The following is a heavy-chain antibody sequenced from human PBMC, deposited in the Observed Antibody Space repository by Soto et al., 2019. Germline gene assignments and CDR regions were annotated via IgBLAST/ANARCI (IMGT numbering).Heavy chain of an antibody. V-gene: IGHV3-64D*08. CDR2: ISSNGGST. D-gene: IGHD6-19*01. CDR3: VKPIAVAVYYYGMDV. J-gene: IGHJ6*02. CDR1: GFTFSSYA. Sequence: GGSLRLSCSASGFTFSSYAMHWVRQAPGKGLEYVSAISSNGGSTYYADSVKGRFTISRDNSKNTLYLQMSSLRAEDTAVYYCVKPIAVAVYYYGMDVWGQGTTVTVSS.